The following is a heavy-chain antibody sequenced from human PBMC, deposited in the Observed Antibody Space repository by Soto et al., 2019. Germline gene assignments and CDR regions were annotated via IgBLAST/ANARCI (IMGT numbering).Heavy chain of an antibody. CDR3: ARISVASRYMDV. Sequence: PSETLSLTYTFSGGSISSSSYYLGWIRQSPGKGLEWIGSFYYSGSTYYSPSLRSRVTISGDTSRKQISLRLSSVTAADTAVYYCARISVASRYMDVWGKGTTVTVS. CDR1: GGSISSSSYY. D-gene: IGHD5-12*01. CDR2: FYYSGST. V-gene: IGHV4-39*01. J-gene: IGHJ6*03.